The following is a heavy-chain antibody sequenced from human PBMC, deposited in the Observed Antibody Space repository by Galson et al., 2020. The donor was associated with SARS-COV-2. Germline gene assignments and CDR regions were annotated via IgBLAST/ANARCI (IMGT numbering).Heavy chain of an antibody. CDR1: GFTFSDYY. V-gene: IGHV3-11*01. Sequence: GGSLRLSCAASGFTFSDYYMSWIRQAPGKGLEWVSYISSSCSTIYYADSVKGRFTISRDNAKNSLYLQMNSLRAEDTAVYYCARLDTAMVTYYYYGMDVWGQGTTVTVSS. D-gene: IGHD5-18*01. CDR3: ARLDTAMVTYYYYGMDV. CDR2: ISSSCSTI. J-gene: IGHJ6*02.